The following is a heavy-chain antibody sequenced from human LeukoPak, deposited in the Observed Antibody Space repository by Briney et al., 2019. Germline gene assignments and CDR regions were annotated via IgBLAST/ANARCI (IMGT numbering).Heavy chain of an antibody. V-gene: IGHV3-7*01. CDR3: ARVRRRDGYNWGKHFDY. CDR1: GFTFSSYW. Sequence: GGSLRLSCAASGFTFSSYWMSLVRQAPGKGLEWGANIKQDGSEKYYVDSVKGRFTISRDNAKNSLYLQMNSLRAEDTAVYYCARVRRRDGYNWGKHFDYWGQGTLVTVSS. D-gene: IGHD5-24*01. J-gene: IGHJ4*02. CDR2: IKQDGSEK.